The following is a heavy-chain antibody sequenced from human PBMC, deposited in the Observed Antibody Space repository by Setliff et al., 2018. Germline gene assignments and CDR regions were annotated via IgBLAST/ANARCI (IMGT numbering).Heavy chain of an antibody. CDR1: GYTFMSYD. CDR3: LRLVRYCTKIACQATSGDEV. D-gene: IGHD2-8*01. CDR2: MDPNSGNT. J-gene: IGHJ4*02. V-gene: IGHV1-8*03. Sequence: ASVKVSCKASGYTFMSYDINWVRQATGQGLEWVGWMDPNSGNTAYGRKFQDRVTITRNTSISTAYMELSSLRSEDTAVYYCLRLVRYCTKIACQATSGDEVWGLGTLVTVSS.